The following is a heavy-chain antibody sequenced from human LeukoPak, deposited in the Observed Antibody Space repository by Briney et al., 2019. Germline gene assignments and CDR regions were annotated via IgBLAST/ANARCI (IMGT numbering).Heavy chain of an antibody. J-gene: IGHJ6*02. V-gene: IGHV3-9*01. Sequence: QPGGSLRLSCAASGFRFGDYAMHWVRQAPGKGLEWVSGISWSSVDTGYADSVKGRFTISRDNAKNSLYLQMNSLRPEDTALYYCAKDGAMAGRNYGMVVWGQGTTVTVSS. CDR3: AKDGAMAGRNYGMVV. CDR1: GFRFGDYA. D-gene: IGHD6-19*01. CDR2: ISWSSVDT.